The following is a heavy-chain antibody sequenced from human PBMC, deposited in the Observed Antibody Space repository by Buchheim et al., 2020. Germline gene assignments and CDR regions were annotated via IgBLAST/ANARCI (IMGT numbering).Heavy chain of an antibody. D-gene: IGHD2-15*01. CDR3: ARVVVAATRLRFDP. J-gene: IGHJ5*02. Sequence: QVQLQESGPGLVKPSETLSLTCTVSGGSISSYYWSWIRQPPGKGLEWIGYIYYSGSTNYNPSLKSRVTISVDTSKNQFSLKLSAVTAADTAVHYCARVVVAATRLRFDPWGQGTL. CDR1: GGSISSYY. V-gene: IGHV4-59*08. CDR2: IYYSGST.